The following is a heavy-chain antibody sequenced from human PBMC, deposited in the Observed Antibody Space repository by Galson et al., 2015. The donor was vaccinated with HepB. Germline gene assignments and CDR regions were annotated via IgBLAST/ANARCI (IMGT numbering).Heavy chain of an antibody. J-gene: IGHJ4*02. CDR3: ARGLGIVAPFDN. CDR1: GYTFTNSY. V-gene: IGHV1-46*01. Sequence: SVKVSCKASGYTFTNSYMHWVRQAPGQGLAWMGIINLNGGSTTYARKFQGRVTVTGDTSTSTVYMELSSLRSEDTAVYYCARGLGIVAPFDNWGQGTLVTVSS. D-gene: IGHD2/OR15-2a*01. CDR2: INLNGGST.